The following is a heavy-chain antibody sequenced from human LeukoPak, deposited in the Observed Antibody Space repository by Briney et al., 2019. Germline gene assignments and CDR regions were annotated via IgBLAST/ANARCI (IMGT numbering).Heavy chain of an antibody. D-gene: IGHD5-24*01. CDR2: IYSGGTT. CDR3: ARETRLRWTDY. CDR1: GFTVSGNY. Sequence: GGSLRLSCAVSGFTVSGNYMSWVRQAPGKGLEWVSLIYSGGTTYYADSVKGRFTISRDNSKNTLYLQMNSLRAEDTAVYYCARETRLRWTDYWGQGTLVTVSS. J-gene: IGHJ4*02. V-gene: IGHV3-53*01.